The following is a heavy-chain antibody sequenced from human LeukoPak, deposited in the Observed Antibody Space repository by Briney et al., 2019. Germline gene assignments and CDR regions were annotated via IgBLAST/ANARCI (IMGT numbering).Heavy chain of an antibody. J-gene: IGHJ3*02. Sequence: GASVKVSCKVSGYTLTELSMHWVRQAPGKGLEWMGGFDPEDGETIYAQKFQGRVTMTEDTSTDTAYMELSSLRSEDTAVYYCASGYLGYCTAWCFWDIWGQGTMVTVSS. V-gene: IGHV1-24*01. D-gene: IGHD2-8*01. CDR3: ASGYLGYCTAWCFWDI. CDR2: FDPEDGET. CDR1: GYTLTELS.